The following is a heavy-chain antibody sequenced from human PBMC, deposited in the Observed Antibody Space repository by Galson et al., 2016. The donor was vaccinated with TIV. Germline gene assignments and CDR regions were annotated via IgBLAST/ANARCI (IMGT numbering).Heavy chain of an antibody. CDR2: IEEDGSET. D-gene: IGHD3-16*02. CDR3: FIGHYSDS. V-gene: IGHV3-7*01. Sequence: SLRLSCAASGFAFGSFWMSWVRQAPGKGLEWVANIEEDGSETYYVDSVKGRFTISRDNAKNSLHLQMNSLRAEDTAVYYCFIGHYSDSWGQGTLVTVSS. J-gene: IGHJ4*02. CDR1: GFAFGSFW.